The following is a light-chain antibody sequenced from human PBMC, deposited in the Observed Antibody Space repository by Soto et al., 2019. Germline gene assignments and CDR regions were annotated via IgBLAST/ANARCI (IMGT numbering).Light chain of an antibody. CDR3: QQYGHSPLT. J-gene: IGKJ4*01. Sequence: EIVLTQSPGTLSLSPGERATLSCRASQTITNISLAWYQQEPGQAPRLLIYDASSRATGIPNRFSASGSGTEFSLTINKLGPGDSAVYYCQQYGHSPLTFGGGTKVEIK. CDR1: QTITNIS. CDR2: DAS. V-gene: IGKV3-20*01.